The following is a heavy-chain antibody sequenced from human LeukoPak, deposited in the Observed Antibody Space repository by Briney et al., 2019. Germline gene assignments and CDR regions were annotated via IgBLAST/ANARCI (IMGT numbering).Heavy chain of an antibody. J-gene: IGHJ3*02. CDR1: GFTFSNYG. V-gene: IGHV3-30*18. D-gene: IGHD3-3*01. CDR2: ISYDGSNK. Sequence: GGSLRLSCAASGFTFSNYGMHWVRQAPGKGLEWVAVISYDGSNKYYADSVKGRFTISRDNSKNTLYLQMNSQRAEDTAVYYCAKDRAVFGVVYAFDIWGQGTMVTVSS. CDR3: AKDRAVFGVVYAFDI.